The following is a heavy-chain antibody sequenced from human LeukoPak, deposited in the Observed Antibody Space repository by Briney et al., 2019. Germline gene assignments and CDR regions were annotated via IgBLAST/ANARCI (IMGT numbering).Heavy chain of an antibody. V-gene: IGHV3-23*01. CDR3: AKESSGYYRPNDY. D-gene: IGHD3-22*01. J-gene: IGHJ4*02. CDR1: GFTFSSYA. Sequence: PGGSLSLSCAASGFTFSSYAMNWVRHAPGKGREWVSSISGSGVSPYYADSVKGRFTISRDNSKNTLYLQMNSLRAEDTAVYYCAKESSGYYRPNDYWGQGTLVTVSS. CDR2: ISGSGVSP.